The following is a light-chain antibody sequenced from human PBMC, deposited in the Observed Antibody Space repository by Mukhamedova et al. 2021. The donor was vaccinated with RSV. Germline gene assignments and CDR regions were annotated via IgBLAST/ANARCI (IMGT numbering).Light chain of an antibody. CDR2: RAS. CDR3: QHYSSYLYT. V-gene: IGKV1-5*03. J-gene: IGKJ2*01. CDR1: IYSW. Sequence: IYSWLAWYQQKPGRAPKLLVHRASSLESGVPSRFSGSGSGTEFTLTITSLQPDDFATYYCQHYSSYLYTFGQGTNLEIK.